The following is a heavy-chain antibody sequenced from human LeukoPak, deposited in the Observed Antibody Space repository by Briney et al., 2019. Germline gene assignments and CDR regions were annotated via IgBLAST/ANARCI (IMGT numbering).Heavy chain of an antibody. Sequence: SETLSLTCTVSGGSISSYYWSWIRQPPGKGLEWIGYTYYSGSTNYNPSLKSRVTISVDTSKNQFSLKLSSVTAADTAVYYCARGGRGYENYYYYYMDVWGKGTTVTVSS. CDR3: ARGGRGYENYYYYYMDV. J-gene: IGHJ6*03. CDR2: TYYSGST. D-gene: IGHD5-12*01. CDR1: GGSISSYY. V-gene: IGHV4-59*01.